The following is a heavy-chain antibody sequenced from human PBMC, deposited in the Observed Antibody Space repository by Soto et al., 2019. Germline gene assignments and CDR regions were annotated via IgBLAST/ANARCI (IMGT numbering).Heavy chain of an antibody. CDR1: GYTLTELS. CDR3: ATLYYGSGSMDV. D-gene: IGHD3-10*01. Sequence: ASVKVSCKVSGYTLTELSMHWVRQAPGKGLEWMGGFDPEDGETIYAQKFQGRVTMTEDTSTDTAYMELSSLRSEDTAVYYCATLYYGSGSMDVWGQGTTVTVSS. J-gene: IGHJ6*02. CDR2: FDPEDGET. V-gene: IGHV1-24*01.